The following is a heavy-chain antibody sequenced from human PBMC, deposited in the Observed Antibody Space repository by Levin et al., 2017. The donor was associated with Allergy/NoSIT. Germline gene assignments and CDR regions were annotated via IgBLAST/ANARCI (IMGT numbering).Heavy chain of an antibody. Sequence: ASVKVSCKASGYTFKNYGISWVRQAPGQGLEWMGWISTHNGNTNYAQSFKGRVTMTTDTSTSTADMELRSLISDDTAVYYCARFVVTPVSYVYMDVWGKGTTVTVSS. J-gene: IGHJ6*03. V-gene: IGHV1-18*01. CDR2: ISTHNGNT. D-gene: IGHD2-2*01. CDR3: ARFVVTPVSYVYMDV. CDR1: GYTFKNYG.